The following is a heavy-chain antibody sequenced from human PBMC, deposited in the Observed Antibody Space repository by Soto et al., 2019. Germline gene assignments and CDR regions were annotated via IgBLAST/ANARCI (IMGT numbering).Heavy chain of an antibody. D-gene: IGHD3-3*01. J-gene: IGHJ6*03. V-gene: IGHV4-31*03. CDR2: IYYSGST. CDR1: GGSISSGGYY. CDR3: AREIFGVVPDKRYYYYMDV. Sequence: QVQLQESGPGLVKPSQTLSLTCTVSGGSISSGGYYWSWIRQHPGKGLEWIGYIYYSGSTYYNPSLKSRVTISVDTSKNQFSLKLSSVTAADTAVYYCAREIFGVVPDKRYYYYMDVWGKGTTVTVSS.